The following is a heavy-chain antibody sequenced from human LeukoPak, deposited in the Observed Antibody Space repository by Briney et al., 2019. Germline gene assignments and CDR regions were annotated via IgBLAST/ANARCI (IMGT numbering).Heavy chain of an antibody. Sequence: ASVKVSCKASGYTFTGYYMHWVRQAPGQGLEWMGWINPNSGGTNYAQKFQGRVTMTRDTSISTAYVELTRLRSDDTAVYYCARPLLRLGELSLYLDYWGQGTLVTVSS. V-gene: IGHV1-2*02. CDR2: INPNSGGT. J-gene: IGHJ4*02. CDR3: ARPLLRLGELSLYLDY. D-gene: IGHD3-16*02. CDR1: GYTFTGYY.